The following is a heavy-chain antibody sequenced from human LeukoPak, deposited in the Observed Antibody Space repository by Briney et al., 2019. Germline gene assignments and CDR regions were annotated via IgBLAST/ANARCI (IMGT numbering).Heavy chain of an antibody. CDR1: GVTFSSYS. Sequence: GGSLRLSCAASGVTFSSYSMNWVRQAPGKGLEWVSSISSSSRYIYYADSVKGRFTISRENARNSLYLEMNSLRAEDTAVYYCTREQDREAAATIVGDYWGQGTLVTVSS. J-gene: IGHJ4*02. CDR3: TREQDREAAATIVGDY. V-gene: IGHV3-21*01. D-gene: IGHD3-22*01. CDR2: ISSSSRYI.